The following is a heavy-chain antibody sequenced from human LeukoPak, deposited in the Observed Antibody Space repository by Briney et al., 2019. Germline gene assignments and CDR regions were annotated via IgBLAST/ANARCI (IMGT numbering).Heavy chain of an antibody. V-gene: IGHV3-9*03. CDR1: GFTFDDYA. CDR2: ISWNSGSI. J-gene: IGHJ6*03. CDR3: ARGNELGIRYYYYYMDV. Sequence: GGSLRLSCAASGFTFDDYAMHWVRQAPGKGLEWVSGISWNSGSIGYADSVKGRFTISRDNAKNSLYLQMNSLRAEDMAVYYCARGNELGIRYYYYYMDVWGKGTTVTVSS. D-gene: IGHD7-27*01.